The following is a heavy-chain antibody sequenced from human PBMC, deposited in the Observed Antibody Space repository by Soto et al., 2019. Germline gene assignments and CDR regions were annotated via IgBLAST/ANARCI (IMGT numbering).Heavy chain of an antibody. V-gene: IGHV3-30*18. CDR3: AKLEGYCSGGSCYYSKNDAFDI. CDR1: GFTFSSYG. D-gene: IGHD2-15*01. CDR2: ISYDGSNK. Sequence: QVQLVESGGGVVQPGRSLRLSCAASGFTFSSYGMHWVRQAPGKGLEWVAVISYDGSNKYYADSVKGRFTISRDNSKNTLYLQMNRLRAEDTAVYYCAKLEGYCSGGSCYYSKNDAFDIWGQGTMVTVSS. J-gene: IGHJ3*02.